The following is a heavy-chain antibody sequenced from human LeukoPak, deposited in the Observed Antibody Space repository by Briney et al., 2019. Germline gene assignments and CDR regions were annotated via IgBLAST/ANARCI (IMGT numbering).Heavy chain of an antibody. J-gene: IGHJ5*02. CDR3: ARPYLVGATRLHWFDP. Sequence: SETLSLTCAVYGGSFSGYYWSWIRQPPGKGLEWIGEINHSGSTNYNPSLKSRVTISVDTSKNQFSLKLSSVTAADTAVYYCARPYLVGATRLHWFDPWGQGTLVTVSS. CDR1: GGSFSGYY. V-gene: IGHV4-34*01. CDR2: INHSGST. D-gene: IGHD1-26*01.